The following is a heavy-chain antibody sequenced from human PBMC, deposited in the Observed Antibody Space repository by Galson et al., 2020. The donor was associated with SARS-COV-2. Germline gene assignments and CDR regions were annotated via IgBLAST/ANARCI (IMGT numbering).Heavy chain of an antibody. CDR3: ARIDSSGCRGNY. CDR2: NDWEGDK. D-gene: IGHD6-19*01. Sequence: EYGIKMVKTTKTLKRTGNCSGVALNNGGVWVNWICQPPGKRLEWLSRNDWEGDKYHSTAMKTRLTISKDTSKNQVVLTMTDMDPVDTATYYCARIDSSGCRGNYWGQGTPVTVSS. J-gene: IGHJ4*02. CDR1: GVALNNGGVW. V-gene: IGHV2-70*11.